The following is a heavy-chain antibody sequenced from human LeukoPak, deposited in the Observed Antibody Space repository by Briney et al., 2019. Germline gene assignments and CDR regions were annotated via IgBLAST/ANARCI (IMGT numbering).Heavy chain of an antibody. Sequence: PSETLSLTCAVSGGSISSSDWWSWVRQPPGKGLEWIGEIYHSGSTNYNPSLKSRVTISVDTSKNQFSLKLSSVTAADTAVYYCARFSSSWNNWFDPWGQGTLVTVSS. D-gene: IGHD6-13*01. V-gene: IGHV4-4*02. J-gene: IGHJ5*02. CDR1: GGSISSSDW. CDR3: ARFSSSWNNWFDP. CDR2: IYHSGST.